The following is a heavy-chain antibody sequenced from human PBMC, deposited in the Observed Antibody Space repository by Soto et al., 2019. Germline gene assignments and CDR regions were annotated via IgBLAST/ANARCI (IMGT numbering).Heavy chain of an antibody. D-gene: IGHD2-2*02. CDR1: GLNFSNYT. Sequence: PGGSLRLSCAASGLNFSNYTMNWVRQAPGKGLEWVSSISSSSYIYYADSVKGRFTISRDNAKISLYLQMNSLRAEDTAVYYCAREPPYCSSTSCYIDYWGQGTLVTVSS. CDR2: ISSSSYI. J-gene: IGHJ4*02. V-gene: IGHV3-21*01. CDR3: AREPPYCSSTSCYIDY.